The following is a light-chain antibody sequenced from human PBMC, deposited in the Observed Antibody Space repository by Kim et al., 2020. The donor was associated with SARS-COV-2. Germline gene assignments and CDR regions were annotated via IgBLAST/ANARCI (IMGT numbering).Light chain of an antibody. Sequence: SVARGQTARITCSGDVLAKKYARWFQQKPGQAPVLVIYKDSERPSGIPERFSGSSSGTTVTLTISGAQVEDEADYYCYSAADNNLVFGGGTQLTVL. CDR2: KDS. J-gene: IGLJ2*01. CDR3: YSAADNNLV. V-gene: IGLV3-27*01. CDR1: VLAKKY.